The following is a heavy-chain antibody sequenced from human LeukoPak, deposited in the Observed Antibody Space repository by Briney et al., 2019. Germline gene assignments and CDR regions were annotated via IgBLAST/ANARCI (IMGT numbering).Heavy chain of an antibody. CDR2: IWYDGSNK. CDR3: ARAFSYGPSLDY. J-gene: IGHJ4*02. D-gene: IGHD5-18*01. CDR1: GFTFSSYG. V-gene: IGHV3-33*01. Sequence: GGSLRLSRAASGFTFSSYGMHWVRQAPGKGLEWVAVIWYDGSNKYYADSVKGRFTISRDNSKNTLYLQMNSLRAEDTAVYYCARAFSYGPSLDYWGQGTLVTVSS.